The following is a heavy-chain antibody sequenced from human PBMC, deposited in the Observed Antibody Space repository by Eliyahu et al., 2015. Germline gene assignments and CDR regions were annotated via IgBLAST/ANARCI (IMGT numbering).Heavy chain of an antibody. Sequence: QVELQESGPGLVKPSQTLSLTCSVPGASISSGSYYWGWIRQPAGKGLEWIGRVYTSGRTNYNPSLNSRVTMSIDTYRNNIFLRLSSVTAADTAIYYCARVSVTSNWIDYYYFDLWGRGTQVTVSS. CDR2: VYTSGRT. D-gene: IGHD1-20*01. CDR3: ARVSVTSNWIDYYYFDL. CDR1: GASISSGSYY. J-gene: IGHJ2*01. V-gene: IGHV4-61*02.